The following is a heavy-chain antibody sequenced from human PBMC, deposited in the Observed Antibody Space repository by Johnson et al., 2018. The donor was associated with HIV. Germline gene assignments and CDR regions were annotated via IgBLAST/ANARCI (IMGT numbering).Heavy chain of an antibody. D-gene: IGHD6-13*01. CDR2: ISGSGGST. CDR3: AKGRGIGAAGTVDS. CDR1: GFTFSDYY. J-gene: IGHJ3*02. V-gene: IGHV3-23*04. Sequence: VQLVEYGGGLVKPGGSLRLSCAASGFTFSDYYMSWIRQATGKGLEWVSAISGSGGSTYYADSVKGRFTISRDNSKNTLYLQMNSLRAEETAVYYGAKGRGIGAAGTVDSGGQGTMVTVAS.